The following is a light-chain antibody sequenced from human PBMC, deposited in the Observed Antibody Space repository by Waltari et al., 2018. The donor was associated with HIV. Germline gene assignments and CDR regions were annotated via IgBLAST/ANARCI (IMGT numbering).Light chain of an antibody. Sequence: VITQSPATLSVSPGERVTLSCRTSQNVSSDLAWLQQRPGQAPRLLIYGAVTRASGIPARISGSGSGTEFILTISRLQSEDVAVYYCQQYNNWPPWTFGQGTKV. CDR1: QNVSSD. CDR2: GAV. CDR3: QQYNNWPPWT. J-gene: IGKJ1*01. V-gene: IGKV3D-15*01.